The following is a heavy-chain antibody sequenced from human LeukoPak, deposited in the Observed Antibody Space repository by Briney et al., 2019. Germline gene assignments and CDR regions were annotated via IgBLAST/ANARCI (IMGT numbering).Heavy chain of an antibody. Sequence: GSLRLSCAASGFTFSNYWMSWVRQAPGKGLEWIGEINHSGSTNYNPSLKSRVTISVDTSKNQFSLKLSSVTAADTAVYYCARAKTGRALDYWGQGTLVTVSS. CDR3: ARAKTGRALDY. CDR1: GFTFSNYW. D-gene: IGHD3-9*01. J-gene: IGHJ4*02. CDR2: INHSGST. V-gene: IGHV4-34*01.